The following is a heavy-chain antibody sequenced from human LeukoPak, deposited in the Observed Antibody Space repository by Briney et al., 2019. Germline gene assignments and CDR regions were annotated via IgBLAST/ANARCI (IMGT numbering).Heavy chain of an antibody. D-gene: IGHD2/OR15-2a*01. Sequence: PSESLSLTCTVSGGSISSSSYYWSWIRQPAGKGLEWIGRIYTSGSTNYNPSLKSRVTISVDTSKNQFSLKLFSVTAADTAVYYCARDRPVSLSYYIDVWGKGTTVTISS. CDR2: IYTSGST. V-gene: IGHV4-61*02. J-gene: IGHJ6*03. CDR1: GGSISSSSYY. CDR3: ARDRPVSLSYYIDV.